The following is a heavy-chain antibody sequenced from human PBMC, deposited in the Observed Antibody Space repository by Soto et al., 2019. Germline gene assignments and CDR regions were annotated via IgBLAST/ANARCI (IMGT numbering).Heavy chain of an antibody. J-gene: IGHJ4*02. Sequence: EVQLLESGGDLVQPGGSLRLSCAGSGFTFRNFAMTWVRQAPGKGLEWVSGISGIGRMTYYAHSVKGHFTISRDNSKTSLYLQMNILRGEDTAVYYCAKDAEESVNEPIPGDCWGPGTVVTVSS. D-gene: IGHD1-1*01. CDR3: AKDAEESVNEPIPGDC. CDR1: GFTFRNFA. CDR2: ISGIGRMT. V-gene: IGHV3-23*01.